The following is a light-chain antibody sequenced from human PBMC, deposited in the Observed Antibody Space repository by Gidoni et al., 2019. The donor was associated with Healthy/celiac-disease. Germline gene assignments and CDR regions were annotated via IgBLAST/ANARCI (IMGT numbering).Light chain of an antibody. Sequence: QSALTQPPSASGSPGQSVTISCTGTSSDVGGYNYVSWYQQHPGKAPQLMIYEVSKRPSGFPDRFSGSKSGNTASLTVSGLQAEDEADYYCSSYAGSNNFGVVFGGGTKLTVL. V-gene: IGLV2-8*01. CDR2: EVS. J-gene: IGLJ2*01. CDR3: SSYAGSNNFGVV. CDR1: SSDVGGYNY.